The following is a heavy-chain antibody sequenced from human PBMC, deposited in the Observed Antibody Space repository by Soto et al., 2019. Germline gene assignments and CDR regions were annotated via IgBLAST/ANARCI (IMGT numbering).Heavy chain of an antibody. CDR3: ARHRSEDYGMDV. CDR1: GYTFTSYW. Sequence: ESLQISWKGSGYTFTSYWIGWVLHMPGKGLEWMGIIYPGDSYTRYSPSFQGQVTISADKSISTAFLQWSSLKASDTAMYYCARHRSEDYGMDVWGQGTTVTVSS. V-gene: IGHV5-51*01. CDR2: IYPGDSYT. D-gene: IGHD1-26*01. J-gene: IGHJ6*02.